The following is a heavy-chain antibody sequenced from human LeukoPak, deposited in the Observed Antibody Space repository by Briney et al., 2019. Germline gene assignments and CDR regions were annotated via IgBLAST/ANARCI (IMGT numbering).Heavy chain of an antibody. J-gene: IGHJ4*02. CDR2: IYYTGST. V-gene: IGHV4-59*01. Sequence: TASETLSLTCIVSGGSISSYYWSWIRQPPGKGLEWIGYIYYTGSTNYNPSLKSRVTISLDTSNNQFSLRLSSVTAADTAVYYCARYDYDWFLDYWGQGTPVTVSS. D-gene: IGHD3-22*01. CDR1: GGSISSYY. CDR3: ARYDYDWFLDY.